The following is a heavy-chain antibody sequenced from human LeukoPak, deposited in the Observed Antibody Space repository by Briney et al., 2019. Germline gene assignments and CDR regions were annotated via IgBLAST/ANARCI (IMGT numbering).Heavy chain of an antibody. Sequence: PGGSLRLSCAASGFTFSSYWMNWVRQAPGKGLEWVANIKQDGSETYYVDSVKGRFTISRDNAKNSLFLQMNSLRAEDTALYYCARDKSGTMIRGVITTYYYSMDVWGKGTTVTISS. CDR2: IKQDGSET. CDR1: GFTFSSYW. V-gene: IGHV3-7*01. J-gene: IGHJ6*03. CDR3: ARDKSGTMIRGVITTYYYSMDV. D-gene: IGHD3-10*01.